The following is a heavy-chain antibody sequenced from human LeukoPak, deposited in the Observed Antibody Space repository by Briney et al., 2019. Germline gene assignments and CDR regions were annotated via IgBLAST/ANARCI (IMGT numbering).Heavy chain of an antibody. CDR1: GGSISSGSYY. Sequence: PSETLSLTCTVSGGSISSGSYYWGWIRQPAGKGLEWIGRIYTSGSTNYNPSLKSRVTISVDTSKNQFSLKLSSVTAADTAVYYCARDYHHSSGYHGKYYFDYWGQGTLVTVSS. CDR2: IYTSGST. CDR3: ARDYHHSSGYHGKYYFDY. D-gene: IGHD3-22*01. J-gene: IGHJ4*02. V-gene: IGHV4-61*02.